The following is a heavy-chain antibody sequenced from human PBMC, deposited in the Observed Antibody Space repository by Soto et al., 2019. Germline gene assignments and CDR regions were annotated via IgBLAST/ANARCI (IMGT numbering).Heavy chain of an antibody. J-gene: IGHJ4*02. Sequence: QVQLVESGGGVVQPGRSLRLSCAASGFTFSSYAMHWVRQAPGKGLEWVAVISYDGSNKYYADSVKGRFTISRDNSKNTLYLQMNSLRAEDTAVYDCARDPNDYGDKMGDYWGQGTLVTVSS. D-gene: IGHD4-17*01. CDR1: GFTFSSYA. CDR2: ISYDGSNK. V-gene: IGHV3-30-3*01. CDR3: ARDPNDYGDKMGDY.